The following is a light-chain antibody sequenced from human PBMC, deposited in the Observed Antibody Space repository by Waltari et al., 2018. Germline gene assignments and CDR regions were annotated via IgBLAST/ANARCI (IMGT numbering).Light chain of an antibody. CDR1: SSDVGGYNY. J-gene: IGLJ1*01. CDR2: DVS. V-gene: IGLV2-14*01. Sequence: QSALTQPASVSGSPGQSITISCPGTSSDVGGYNYVSWYQQHPGKVPNPMIYDVSNRTSWVSNRFSCSTSGNTASLTISGLQADDEADYYCSSYTSSSTLDVFGTGTKVTV. CDR3: SSYTSSSTLDV.